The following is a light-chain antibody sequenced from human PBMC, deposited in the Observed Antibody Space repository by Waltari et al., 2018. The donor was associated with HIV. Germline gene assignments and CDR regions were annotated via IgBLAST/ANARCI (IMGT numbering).Light chain of an antibody. Sequence: DIQMTQSPSSLSASVGDRVTITCRASQSISTFLNWYQQKPGKAPKLLIYAASNLQTGVPSRFSGSGSGTDFTLTINSLRPEDFATYYCQQSYTTPWTFGQGTKVEI. CDR3: QQSYTTPWT. CDR1: QSISTF. CDR2: AAS. J-gene: IGKJ1*01. V-gene: IGKV1-39*01.